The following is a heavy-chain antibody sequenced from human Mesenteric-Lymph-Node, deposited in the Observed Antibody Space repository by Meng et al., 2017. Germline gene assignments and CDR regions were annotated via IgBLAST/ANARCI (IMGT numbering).Heavy chain of an antibody. CDR3: ITTRGQSSLWLDY. Sequence: VELGGGFVGAGGSFSPVCAASGFAFGCAWMGWVRQAPGKGLGGVGRIKRKTNGGTITSPVPVKASFTISRNDPITTLYLHMTSLKIEDTAVYYCITTRGQSSLWLDYWGQGTLVTVSS. CDR2: IKRKTNGGTI. D-gene: IGHD6-13*01. V-gene: IGHV3-15*01. J-gene: IGHJ4*02. CDR1: GFAFGCAW.